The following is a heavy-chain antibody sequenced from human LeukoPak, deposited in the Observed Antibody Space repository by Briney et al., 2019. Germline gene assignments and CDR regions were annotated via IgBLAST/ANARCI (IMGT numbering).Heavy chain of an antibody. D-gene: IGHD5-18*01. J-gene: IGHJ4*02. CDR1: GGSISNYY. CDR2: IYYSGST. CDR3: ARSSYGLYYFDH. Sequence: SETLSLTCTVSGGSISNYYWTWIRQPPGKRLEWIGYIYYSGSTNYSPSLKSRVTVSVDTSKNQFSLKLSSVTAADTAVYYCARSSYGLYYFDHWSQGTLVTVSS. V-gene: IGHV4-59*08.